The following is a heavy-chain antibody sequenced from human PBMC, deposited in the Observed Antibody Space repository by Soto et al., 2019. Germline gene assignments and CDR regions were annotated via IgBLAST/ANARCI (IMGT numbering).Heavy chain of an antibody. CDR1: GFSFSSSGYY. J-gene: IGHJ6*02. D-gene: IGHD3-9*01. Sequence: SGPTLVNPTQTLTLTCTFSGFSFSSSGYYWGWVRQPPGKGLEWIGNIYYSGSTYYNPSLKSRVTMSIDTSKSQFSLNLSSVTAADTAVYFCARHVMTGPYNYYCSGLDVWGQGT. V-gene: IGHV4-39*01. CDR3: ARHVMTGPYNYYCSGLDV. CDR2: IYYSGST.